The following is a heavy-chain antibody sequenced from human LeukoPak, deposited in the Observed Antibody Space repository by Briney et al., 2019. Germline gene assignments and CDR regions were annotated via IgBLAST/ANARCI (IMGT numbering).Heavy chain of an antibody. D-gene: IGHD3-22*01. CDR1: GGSITSTNW. CDR3: ARHDSSGEFDY. J-gene: IGHJ4*02. CDR2: ISLSGLT. V-gene: IGHV4-4*02. Sequence: SGTLSLTCGVSGGSITSTNWWSWVRQPPGQGLEWIGEISLSGLTNYNPSLKSRVTISVDTSKNQFSLKLTSVTAADTAAYYCARHDSSGEFDYWGQGILVTVSS.